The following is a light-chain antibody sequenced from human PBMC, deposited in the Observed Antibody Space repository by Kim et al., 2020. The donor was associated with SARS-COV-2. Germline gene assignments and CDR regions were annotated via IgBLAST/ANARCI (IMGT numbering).Light chain of an antibody. CDR3: QQYGSSPCT. V-gene: IGKV3-20*01. J-gene: IGKJ2*02. CDR2: DAS. CDR1: QSVSSNY. Sequence: EIALTQSPGTLSLSPGERATLSCWASQSVSSNYLAWYQQKPGQAPRLLIYDASSRATGIPDRFSGGGSGTDFTLTISRLEPEDFAVYYCQQYGSSPCTFGQGTKLEI.